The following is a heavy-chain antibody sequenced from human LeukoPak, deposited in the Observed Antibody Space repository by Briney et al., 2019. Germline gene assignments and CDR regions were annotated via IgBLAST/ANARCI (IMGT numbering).Heavy chain of an antibody. CDR1: GFIFSNYA. J-gene: IGHJ6*03. V-gene: IGHV3-30*02. CDR2: IRYGGGNT. D-gene: IGHD2-2*01. Sequence: GGSLRLSCAASGFIFSNYAMQWVRQAPGMGLEWVAFIRYGGGNTYYADSVKGRFTISRDNSKNTMYLQMNSLNAEDTAVYYCAKDEVVPGYYYTDVWGRGTTVTISS. CDR3: AKDEVVPGYYYTDV.